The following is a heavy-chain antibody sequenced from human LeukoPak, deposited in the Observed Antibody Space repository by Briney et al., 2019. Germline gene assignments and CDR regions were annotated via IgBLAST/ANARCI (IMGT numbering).Heavy chain of an antibody. D-gene: IGHD6-19*01. J-gene: IGHJ3*02. CDR1: GFTFSDYS. Sequence: GGSLRLSCIASGFTFSDYSINWVRQAPGRGLEWVSYISRDSYSIYYGDSVKGRFTISRDNAENSLYLQMNSLRAEDTAVYYCARYGNGAWLGHYAFDMWGQGTMVTVSS. V-gene: IGHV3-48*04. CDR2: ISRDSYSI. CDR3: ARYGNGAWLGHYAFDM.